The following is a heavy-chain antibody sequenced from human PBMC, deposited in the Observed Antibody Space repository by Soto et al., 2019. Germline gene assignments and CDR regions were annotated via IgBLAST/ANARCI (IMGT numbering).Heavy chain of an antibody. CDR3: AREVTVFGVIIPTTMDV. Sequence: GSLRLSCAASGFTFSGYEMNWVRQAPGKGLEWISYISGSGTTIYYADSVKGRFTISRDNAKKSLYLQMNSLRAEDTAVYYCAREVTVFGVIIPTTMDVWGQGTTVTVSS. CDR2: ISGSGTTI. D-gene: IGHD3-3*01. J-gene: IGHJ6*02. CDR1: GFTFSGYE. V-gene: IGHV3-48*03.